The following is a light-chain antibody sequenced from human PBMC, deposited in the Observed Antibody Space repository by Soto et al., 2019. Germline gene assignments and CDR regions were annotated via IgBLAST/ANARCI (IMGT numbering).Light chain of an antibody. V-gene: IGKV3-11*01. Sequence: EIVLTQSPATLSLSPGERATLSCRASQSVSAYLAWYQQKPGLAPRLLFHAASNRPPGIPARFSGSGSGTDFTLTISNLEPEDSAVYYCQQRTNWPPYLTFGGGTKVEIK. J-gene: IGKJ4*01. CDR3: QQRTNWPPYLT. CDR1: QSVSAY. CDR2: AAS.